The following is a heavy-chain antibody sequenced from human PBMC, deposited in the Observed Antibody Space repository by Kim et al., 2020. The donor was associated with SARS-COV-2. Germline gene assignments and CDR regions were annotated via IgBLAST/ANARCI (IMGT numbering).Heavy chain of an antibody. V-gene: IGHV3-21*01. Sequence: GGSLRLSCAASGFTFSSYSMNWVRQAPGKGLEWVSSISSSSSYIYYADSVKGRFTISRDNAKNSLYLQMNSLRTEDTAVYYCARDLGARTFDYWGQGTLVTVSS. CDR2: ISSSSSYI. CDR1: GFTFSSYS. CDR3: ARDLGARTFDY. D-gene: IGHD1-26*01. J-gene: IGHJ4*02.